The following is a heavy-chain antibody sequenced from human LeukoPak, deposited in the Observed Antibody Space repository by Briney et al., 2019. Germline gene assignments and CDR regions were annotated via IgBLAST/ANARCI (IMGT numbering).Heavy chain of an antibody. D-gene: IGHD5-24*01. CDR3: AKDTEMVTGGFDY. CDR2: ISGGGGGT. J-gene: IGHJ4*02. CDR1: GFTFSNYA. Sequence: GGSLRLSCAASGFTFSNYAMSWVRQTPGKGLEWVSAISGGGGGTYYADSVKGRFTISRDNSKNTLYLQMNSLRAEDTAVYYCAKDTEMVTGGFDYWGQGTLVTVSS. V-gene: IGHV3-23*01.